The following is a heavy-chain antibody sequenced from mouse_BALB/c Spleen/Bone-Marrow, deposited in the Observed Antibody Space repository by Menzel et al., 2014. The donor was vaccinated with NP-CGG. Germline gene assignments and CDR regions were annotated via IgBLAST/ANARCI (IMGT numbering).Heavy chain of an antibody. CDR2: INPSNGGT. D-gene: IGHD2-3*01. CDR3: TRGGWLAMDY. CDR1: GYTFTSYY. V-gene: IGHV1S81*02. J-gene: IGHJ4*01. Sequence: LVESGAELVKPGASVKLSCKASGYTFTSYYMYWVKQRPGQGLEWIGEINPSNGGTNLNEKFKSKATLTVDKSSSTAYMQLSSLTSEDSAVYYCTRGGWLAMDYWGQGTSVTVSS.